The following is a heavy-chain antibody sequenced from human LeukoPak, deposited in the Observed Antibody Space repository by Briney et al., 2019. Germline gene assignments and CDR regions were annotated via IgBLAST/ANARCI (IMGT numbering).Heavy chain of an antibody. J-gene: IGHJ4*02. CDR2: INPNSGGT. CDR1: GYTFTGYY. CDR3: AREFGYSYGYRPYYYFDY. Sequence: GASVKVTCKASGYTFTGYYMHWVRQAPGQGLEWMGRINPNSGGTNYAQKFQGRVTMTRDTSTSTVYMELSSLRSEDTAVYYCAREFGYSYGYRPYYYFDYWGQGTLVTVSS. D-gene: IGHD5-18*01. V-gene: IGHV1-2*06.